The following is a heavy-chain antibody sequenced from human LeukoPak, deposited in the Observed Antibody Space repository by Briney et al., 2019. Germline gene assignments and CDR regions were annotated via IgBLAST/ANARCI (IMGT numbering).Heavy chain of an antibody. D-gene: IGHD6-6*01. CDR2: IIPIFGTA. V-gene: IGHV1-69*13. CDR3: ARDYYSSSFDYYYYGTDV. Sequence: GASVKVSCKASGGTFSSYAISWVRQAPGQGLEWMGGIIPIFGTANYAQKFQGRVTITADGSTSTAYMELSSLRSEDTAVYYCARDYYSSSFDYYYYGTDVWGQGTTVTVSS. J-gene: IGHJ6*02. CDR1: GGTFSSYA.